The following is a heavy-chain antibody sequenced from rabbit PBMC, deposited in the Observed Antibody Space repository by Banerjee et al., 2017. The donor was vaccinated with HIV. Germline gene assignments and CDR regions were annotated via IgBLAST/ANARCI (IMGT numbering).Heavy chain of an antibody. Sequence: QEQLEESGGDLVKPGGTLTLTCTASGFSFSNKYVMCWVRQAPGKGLEWIACINTSSGNTGYATWAKGRFTISRTSSTTVALQVTSLTAADTATYFCARDMVVVVGFDLWGPGTLVTVS. V-gene: IGHV1S45*01. J-gene: IGHJ4*01. CDR1: GFSFSNKYV. D-gene: IGHD1-1*01. CDR2: INTSSGNT. CDR3: ARDMVVVVGFDL.